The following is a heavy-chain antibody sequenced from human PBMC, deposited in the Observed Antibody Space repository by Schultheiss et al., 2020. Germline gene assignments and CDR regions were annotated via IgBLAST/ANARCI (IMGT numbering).Heavy chain of an antibody. D-gene: IGHD6-19*01. CDR2: IYSGGST. V-gene: IGHV3-66*01. CDR1: GFTVSSNY. Sequence: GGSLRLSCAASGFTVSSNYMSWVRQAPGKGLEWVSVIYSGGSTYYADSVKGRFTISRDNSKNTLYLQMNSLRAEDTAVYYCAKDSQWLVRKSHFDYWGQGTLVTVSS. CDR3: AKDSQWLVRKSHFDY. J-gene: IGHJ4*02.